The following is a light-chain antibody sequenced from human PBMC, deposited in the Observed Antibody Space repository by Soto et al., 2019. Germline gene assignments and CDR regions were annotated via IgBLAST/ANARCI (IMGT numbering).Light chain of an antibody. Sequence: DIQMTQSPSTLSASVGDRVTITCRASQSISSWLAWYQQKPGKAPKLLIYDASSLESGVPSRFSGSGSGTEFTLTISCLQPDDFATYYCQQYNSYIFGPGTKVDIK. V-gene: IGKV1-5*01. J-gene: IGKJ3*01. CDR2: DAS. CDR3: QQYNSYI. CDR1: QSISSW.